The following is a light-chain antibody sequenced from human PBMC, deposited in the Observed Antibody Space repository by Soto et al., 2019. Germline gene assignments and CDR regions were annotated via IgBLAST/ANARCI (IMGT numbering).Light chain of an antibody. J-gene: IGKJ3*01. V-gene: IGKV1-5*01. CDR3: QKYHSYPFT. CDR2: DAS. Sequence: DIQMTQSPSTLSASVGERVTITCRASQSISSWLAWYQQKPGKAPKLLIYDASSLESGVPSRFSGSGSGTAFTPTSSSLQPDDFATYYCQKYHSYPFTFGPVTKVDIK. CDR1: QSISSW.